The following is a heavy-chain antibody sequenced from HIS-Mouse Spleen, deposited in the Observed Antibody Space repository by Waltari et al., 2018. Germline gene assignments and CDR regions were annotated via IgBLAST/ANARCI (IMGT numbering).Heavy chain of an antibody. CDR3: AREIPYSSSWYDWYFDL. J-gene: IGHJ2*01. CDR1: GGSISSSSYY. Sequence: QLQLQESGPGLVKPSETLSLTCTVSGGSISSSSYYWGWIRQPPGKGLEWIGSIYYSGCTYYNPSLKSRVTISVETSKNQFSLKLSAVTAADTAVYYCAREIPYSSSWYDWYFDLWGRGTLVTVSS. V-gene: IGHV4-39*07. D-gene: IGHD6-13*01. CDR2: IYYSGCT.